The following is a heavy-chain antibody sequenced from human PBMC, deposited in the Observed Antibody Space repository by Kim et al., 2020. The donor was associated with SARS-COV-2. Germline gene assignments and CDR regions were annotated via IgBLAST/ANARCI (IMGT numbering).Heavy chain of an antibody. J-gene: IGHJ4*02. D-gene: IGHD5-12*01. CDR1: GYTFTSYY. Sequence: ASVKVSCKASGYTFTSYYMHWVRQAPGQGLEWMGIINPSGGSTSYAQKFQGRVTMTRDTSTSTVYMELSSLRSEDTAVYYCAREKGRDGYRAYGFDYWGQGTLVTVSS. CDR2: INPSGGST. V-gene: IGHV1-46*01. CDR3: AREKGRDGYRAYGFDY.